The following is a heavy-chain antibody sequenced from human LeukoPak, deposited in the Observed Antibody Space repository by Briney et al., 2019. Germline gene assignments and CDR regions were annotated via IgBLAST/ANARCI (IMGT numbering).Heavy chain of an antibody. CDR3: ARKGQGYYFEY. V-gene: IGHV3-23*01. CDR2: ISAGGGGT. CDR1: GFTFSSYA. Sequence: GGSLRLSCAASGFTFSSYAMSWVRQAPGKGLEWVSAISAGGGGTYYADSVKGRFTISRDNSKDTLFLQTNSLRAEDTAVYYCARKGQGYYFEYWGLGALVTVSS. J-gene: IGHJ4*02.